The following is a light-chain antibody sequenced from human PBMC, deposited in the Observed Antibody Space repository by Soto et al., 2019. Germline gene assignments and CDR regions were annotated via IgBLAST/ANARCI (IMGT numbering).Light chain of an antibody. J-gene: IGLJ3*02. CDR2: VNR. CDR3: QSYDSSLSGWV. V-gene: IGLV1-40*01. CDR1: SSNIGAGYG. Sequence: QSVLTQPPSVSGAPGQRVTISCTRNSSNIGAGYGVHWYQQLPGTAPKLLIYVNRNRPSGVPDRFSGSKAGTSASLAITGLQAEDEAYYYCQSYDSSLSGWVFGGGTKRTVL.